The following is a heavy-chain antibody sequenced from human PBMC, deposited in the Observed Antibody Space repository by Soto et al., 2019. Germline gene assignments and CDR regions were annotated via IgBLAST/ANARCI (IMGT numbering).Heavy chain of an antibody. CDR2: ISWNSGSI. J-gene: IGHJ5*02. CDR1: GFTFDDYA. Sequence: EVQLVESGGGLVQPGRSLRLSCAASGFTFDDYAMHWVRRAPGKGLEWVSGISWNSGSIGYADSVKGRFTISRDNAKNSLYLQMNSLRAEDTALYYCAARLYSSSWYPPSWGQGTLVTVSS. V-gene: IGHV3-9*01. CDR3: AARLYSSSWYPPS. D-gene: IGHD6-13*01.